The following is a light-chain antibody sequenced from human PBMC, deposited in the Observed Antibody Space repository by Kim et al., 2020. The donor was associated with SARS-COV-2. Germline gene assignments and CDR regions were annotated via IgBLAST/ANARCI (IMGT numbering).Light chain of an antibody. CDR3: QQYNSYSL. Sequence: LSASGGDRVTIPCRASQSISSWLAWYQQKPGKAPKLLIYKASSLESGVPSRFSGSGSGTEFTLTISSLQPDDFATYYCQQYNSYSLFGQGTKLEI. V-gene: IGKV1-5*03. CDR2: KAS. J-gene: IGKJ2*01. CDR1: QSISSW.